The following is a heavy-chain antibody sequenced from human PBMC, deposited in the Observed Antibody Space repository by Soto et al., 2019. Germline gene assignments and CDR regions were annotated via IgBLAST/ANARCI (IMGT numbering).Heavy chain of an antibody. CDR3: AKLRAQYSSSSPVDY. J-gene: IGHJ4*02. Sequence: PGGSLRLSCAASGFTFSSYAMSWVRQAPGKGLEWVSAISGSGGSTYYADSVKGRFTISRGNSKNTLYLQMNSLRAEDTAVYYCAKLRAQYSSSSPVDYWGQGTLVTVSS. CDR2: ISGSGGST. D-gene: IGHD6-6*01. CDR1: GFTFSSYA. V-gene: IGHV3-23*01.